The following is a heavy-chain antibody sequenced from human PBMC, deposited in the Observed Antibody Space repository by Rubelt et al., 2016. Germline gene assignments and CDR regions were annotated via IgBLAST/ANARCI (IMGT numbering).Heavy chain of an antibody. CDR2: IRAYHGNT. CDR1: GYTFTSYG. Sequence: QVQLVQSGAEVKQPGASVKVSCKASGYTFTSYGIIWVRPAPGQGLEWMGWIRAYHGNTNSAQKLQGSVAMTTDTCTSTAYMELGSLGSDDTAVYYCAGEVMARSDYWGQGTLVTVSS. V-gene: IGHV1-18*01. J-gene: IGHJ4*02. D-gene: IGHD2-21*01. CDR3: AGEVMARSDY.